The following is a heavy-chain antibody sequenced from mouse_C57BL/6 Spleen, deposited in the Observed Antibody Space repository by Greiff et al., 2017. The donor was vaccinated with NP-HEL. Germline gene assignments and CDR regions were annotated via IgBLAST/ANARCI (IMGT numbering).Heavy chain of an antibody. Sequence: VQLTESGGGLVKPGGSLKLSCAASGFTFSDYGMHWVRQAPETGLEWVAYISSGSSTIYYADTVKGRFTISRDNAKNTLFLQMTSLRSEDTAMYYCARETTVPWYFDVWGTGTTVTVSS. CDR2: ISSGSSTI. D-gene: IGHD1-1*01. V-gene: IGHV5-17*01. CDR1: GFTFSDYG. J-gene: IGHJ1*03. CDR3: ARETTVPWYFDV.